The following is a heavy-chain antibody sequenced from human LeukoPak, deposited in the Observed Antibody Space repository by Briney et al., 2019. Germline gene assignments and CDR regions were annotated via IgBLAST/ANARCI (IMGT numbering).Heavy chain of an antibody. V-gene: IGHV4-34*01. D-gene: IGHD1-26*01. CDR2: ISHSGST. J-gene: IGHJ5*02. CDR3: ARTGATTYYNWFDP. CDR1: GGSFSGYY. Sequence: SETLSLTCAVYGGSFSGYYWSWIRQPPGKGLEWIGEISHSGSTNYNPSLKSRVTISIDTSKNQFSLKLSSVTAADTAVYYCARTGATTYYNWFDPWGQGTLVTVSS.